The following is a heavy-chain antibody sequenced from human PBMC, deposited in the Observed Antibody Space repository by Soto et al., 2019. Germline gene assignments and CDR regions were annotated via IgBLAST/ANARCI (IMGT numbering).Heavy chain of an antibody. D-gene: IGHD5-12*01. Sequence: PSQTLSLTCTVSYGSMISYYWSWILQHPGRGLEWIGFIYYAGSTKYNPSLNSRVTISVDTSKNQFSLTVTSVTAADTAVYYCARRIVATETFEYWGQGTLVTVSS. CDR1: YGSMISYY. J-gene: IGHJ4*02. CDR2: IYYAGST. CDR3: ARRIVATETFEY. V-gene: IGHV4-59*08.